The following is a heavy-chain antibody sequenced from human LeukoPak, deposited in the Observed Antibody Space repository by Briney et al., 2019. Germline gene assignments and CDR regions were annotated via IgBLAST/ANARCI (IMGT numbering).Heavy chain of an antibody. CDR1: GLTFSRYW. CDR3: ARGRTLNYYYMDV. CDR2: IKQDGSEK. J-gene: IGHJ6*03. V-gene: IGHV3-7*04. Sequence: GGSLRLSCAASGLTFSRYWMSWVRQAPGKGLEWVANIKQDGSEKYYVDSVKGRFTISRDNAKNSLYLQMNSLRAEDTAVYYCARGRTLNYYYMDVWGKGTTVTVSS.